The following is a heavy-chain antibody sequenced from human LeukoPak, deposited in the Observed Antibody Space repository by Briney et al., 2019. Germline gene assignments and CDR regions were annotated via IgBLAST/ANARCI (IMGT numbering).Heavy chain of an antibody. CDR3: VRGVGSSTSCYVRAFDI. CDR1: GFTFSNSW. Sequence: GGSLRLSCAASGFTFSNSWMHWVCQAPEKGLEWVADIKCDGSERCYVDSVKGRLTISRDNAKNSLYLQVNSLRAEDMTVYYCVRGVGSSTSCYVRAFDIWGQGTMVTVSS. D-gene: IGHD2-2*01. CDR2: IKCDGSER. V-gene: IGHV3-52*01. J-gene: IGHJ3*02.